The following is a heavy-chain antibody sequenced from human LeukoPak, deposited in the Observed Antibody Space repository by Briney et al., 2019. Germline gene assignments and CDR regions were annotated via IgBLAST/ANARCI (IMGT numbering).Heavy chain of an antibody. CDR3: ARKYSSGWKLSVFQH. D-gene: IGHD6-19*01. Sequence: GASVKVSCKASGYTFTSYDINWVRQATGQGLEWMGWMNPNSGNTGYAQKFQGRVTMTRNTSISTAYMELSSLRPEDTAVYYCARKYSSGWKLSVFQHWGQGTLVTVSS. CDR2: MNPNSGNT. V-gene: IGHV1-8*01. J-gene: IGHJ1*01. CDR1: GYTFTSYD.